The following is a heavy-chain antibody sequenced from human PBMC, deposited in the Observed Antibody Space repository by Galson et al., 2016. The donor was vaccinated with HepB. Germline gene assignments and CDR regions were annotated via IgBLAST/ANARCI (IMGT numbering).Heavy chain of an antibody. CDR1: GFTVSNNY. Sequence: SLRLSCAASGFTVSNNYMSWVRQAPGKGLEVVSSISRSGDSTDYADSVKGRFTISRDNSKNTLSLQMNSLTADDTAIYYCVQGSTAPAVWGKGTTVTVSS. V-gene: IGHV3-23*01. J-gene: IGHJ6*04. CDR3: VQGSTAPAV. CDR2: ISRSGDST. D-gene: IGHD2-2*01.